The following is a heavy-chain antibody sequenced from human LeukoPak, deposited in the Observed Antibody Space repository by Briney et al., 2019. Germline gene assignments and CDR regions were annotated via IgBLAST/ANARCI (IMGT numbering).Heavy chain of an antibody. CDR2: IRYDETNK. CDR1: GFTFSSYG. Sequence: GGSLRLSCAASGFTFSSYGMHWVRQAPGKGLEWVAFIRYDETNKYYAGSVKGRVTISRDNSKNTLYLQMNSLSPEDTAVYYCAKDMGAVDTAIGQWGQGTLVTVSS. J-gene: IGHJ4*02. V-gene: IGHV3-30*02. D-gene: IGHD5-18*01. CDR3: AKDMGAVDTAIGQ.